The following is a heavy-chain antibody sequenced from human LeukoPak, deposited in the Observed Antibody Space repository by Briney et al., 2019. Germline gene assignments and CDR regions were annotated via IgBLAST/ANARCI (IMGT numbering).Heavy chain of an antibody. CDR1: GFTFSXXX. CDR3: AKSPXXXAAFDI. J-gene: IGHJ3*02. V-gene: IGHV3-23*01. Sequence: LSCAASGFTFSXXXXXWVXXXXXXXLXXVSGIGYTGDRTFYADSVKGRFTVSRDSSKNTLFLHMNSLRAEDTALYYCAKSPXXXAAFDIWGQGTMVXVSS. CDR2: IGYTGDRT.